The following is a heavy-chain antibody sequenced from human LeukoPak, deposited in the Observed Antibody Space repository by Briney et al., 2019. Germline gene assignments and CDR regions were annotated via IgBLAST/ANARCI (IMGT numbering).Heavy chain of an antibody. CDR3: ARAARGSGWTSDLYYFVY. CDR1: GYTFTSYG. V-gene: IGHV1-18*01. J-gene: IGHJ4*02. D-gene: IGHD6-19*01. CDR2: ISAYNGNT. Sequence: ASVKVSCKASGYTFTSYGINWVRQAPGQGLEWMGCISAYNGNTHYAQKLQGRVTMTTDTSTRPAYMELRSLRSDDTAVYYGARAARGSGWTSDLYYFVYWGEGTLVTVSS.